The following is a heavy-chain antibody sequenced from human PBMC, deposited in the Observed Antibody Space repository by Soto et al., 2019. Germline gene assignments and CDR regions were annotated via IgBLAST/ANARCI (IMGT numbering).Heavy chain of an antibody. CDR3: AKGGCSGGSCYVDY. D-gene: IGHD2-15*01. CDR2: ISYDGSNK. Sequence: QVQLVESGGGVVQPGRSLRLSCAASGFTFSSYGMHWVRQAPGKGLEWVAVISYDGSNKYYADSVKGRFTISRDNSKNTLYLQMNSLRAEDTAVYYCAKGGCSGGSCYVDYWGQGTLVTVSS. V-gene: IGHV3-30*18. J-gene: IGHJ4*02. CDR1: GFTFSSYG.